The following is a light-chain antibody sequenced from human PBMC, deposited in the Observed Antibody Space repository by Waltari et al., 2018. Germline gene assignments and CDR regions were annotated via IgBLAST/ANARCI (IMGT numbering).Light chain of an antibody. CDR1: PTALGSYDF. V-gene: IGLV2-14*03. J-gene: IGLJ1*01. CDR3: ASYTSTSPVTI. CDR2: AVT. Sequence: QSALTQPASVTGSPGQSITISFTGSPTALGSYDFVSWYQQHPGTAPKLLIFAVTSRPSGVSARFSGSKSGSAASLTISGLLPEDEATYFCASYTSTSPVTIFGGGTKVAV.